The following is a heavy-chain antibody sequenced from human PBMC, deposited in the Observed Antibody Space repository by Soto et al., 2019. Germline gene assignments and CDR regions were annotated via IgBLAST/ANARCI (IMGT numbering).Heavy chain of an antibody. V-gene: IGHV4-31*03. Sequence: SETLSLTCTVSGGSIGSGGYYWSWIRQYPGKGLEWIGYIYYSGSTYYNPSLKSRVTISVDTSKNQFSLKLSSVTAADTAVYYCARAGGDMDRGPYYYYGMDVWGQGTTVTVSS. CDR2: IYYSGST. CDR3: ARAGGDMDRGPYYYYGMDV. J-gene: IGHJ6*02. CDR1: GGSIGSGGYY. D-gene: IGHD3-10*01.